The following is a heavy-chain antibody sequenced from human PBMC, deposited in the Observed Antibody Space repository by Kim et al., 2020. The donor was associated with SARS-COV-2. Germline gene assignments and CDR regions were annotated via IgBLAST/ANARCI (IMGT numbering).Heavy chain of an antibody. Sequence: GESLKISCKGSGYSFTSYWIGWVRQMPGKGLEWMGIIYPGDSDTRYSPSFQGQVTISADKSISTAYLQWSSLKASDTAMYYCARQGYSSSWYNYYMDVWGKGTTVTASS. CDR2: IYPGDSDT. V-gene: IGHV5-51*01. CDR3: ARQGYSSSWYNYYMDV. D-gene: IGHD6-13*01. J-gene: IGHJ6*03. CDR1: GYSFTSYW.